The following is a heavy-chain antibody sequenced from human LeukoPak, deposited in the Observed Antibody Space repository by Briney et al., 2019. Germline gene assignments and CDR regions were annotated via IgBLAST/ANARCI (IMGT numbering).Heavy chain of an antibody. Sequence: PSETLSLTCAVYGGSFSGYYWSWIRQPPGKGLEWIGEINRSGSTNYNPSLKSRVTISVDTSKNQFSLKLSSVTAADTAVYYCARIFGVVTYYFDYWGQGTLVTVSS. CDR1: GGSFSGYY. J-gene: IGHJ4*02. CDR2: INRSGST. D-gene: IGHD3-3*01. V-gene: IGHV4-34*01. CDR3: ARIFGVVTYYFDY.